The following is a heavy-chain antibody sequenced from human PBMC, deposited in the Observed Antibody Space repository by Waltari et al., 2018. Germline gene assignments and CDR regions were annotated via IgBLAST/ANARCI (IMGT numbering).Heavy chain of an antibody. CDR1: GFTFSSYA. CDR3: AKDLVPAAVYYYYGMDV. Sequence: EVQLLESGGGLVQPGGSLRLSCAASGFTFSSYAMSCVRQAPGKGLEWVSAISGSGGSTKHADPVKGRFTISRDNAKNTLYLQMNSLRAEDTAVYYCAKDLVPAAVYYYYGMDVWGQGTTVTVSS. CDR2: ISGSGGST. D-gene: IGHD2-2*01. J-gene: IGHJ6*02. V-gene: IGHV3-23*01.